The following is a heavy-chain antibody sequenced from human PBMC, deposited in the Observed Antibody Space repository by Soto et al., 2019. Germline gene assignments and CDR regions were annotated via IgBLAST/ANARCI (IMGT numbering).Heavy chain of an antibody. CDR1: GFTFSDYY. Sequence: ESGGGLVKPGGSLRLSCAASGFTFSDYYMSWIRQAPGKGLEWVSYISSSSSYTNYADSVKGRFTISRDNAKNSLYLQMNSLRAEDTAVYYCARVSPGTVTTLYYYYGMDVWGQGTTVTVSS. V-gene: IGHV3-11*06. CDR3: ARVSPGTVTTLYYYYGMDV. D-gene: IGHD4-17*01. CDR2: ISSSSSYT. J-gene: IGHJ6*02.